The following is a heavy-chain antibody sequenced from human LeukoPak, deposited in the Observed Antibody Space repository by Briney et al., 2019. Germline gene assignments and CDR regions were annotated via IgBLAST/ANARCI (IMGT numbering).Heavy chain of an antibody. J-gene: IGHJ4*02. CDR3: AKIGIMATITFDY. CDR1: GFTFSSYG. CDR2: IRYDGSNK. Sequence: GGSLRLSCAASGFTFSSYGRHWVRQAPGNGREWGAFIRYDGSNKYYADSVKGRFTISRDNSKNTLYLQMNSLRAEDTAVYYCAKIGIMATITFDYWGQGTLVTVSS. D-gene: IGHD5-24*01. V-gene: IGHV3-30*02.